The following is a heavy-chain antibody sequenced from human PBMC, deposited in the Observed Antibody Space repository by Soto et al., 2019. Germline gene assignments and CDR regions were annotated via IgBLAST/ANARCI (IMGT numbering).Heavy chain of an antibody. Sequence: LSLTCTVSGGSIRSYYWSWIRQPPGKGLEWIGYIYYSGSTNYNPSLKSRVTISVDTSKNQFSLKLSSVTAADTAVYYCARNLDDYVWGSYRYTPPRYWGQGTLVTVSS. CDR3: ARNLDDYVWGSYRYTPPRY. D-gene: IGHD3-16*02. CDR1: GGSIRSYY. J-gene: IGHJ4*02. CDR2: IYYSGST. V-gene: IGHV4-59*01.